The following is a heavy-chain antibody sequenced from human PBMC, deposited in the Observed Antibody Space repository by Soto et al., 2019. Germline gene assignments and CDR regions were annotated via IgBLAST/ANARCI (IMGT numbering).Heavy chain of an antibody. J-gene: IGHJ5*02. D-gene: IGHD2-2*01. CDR1: GYTFSIYG. Sequence: ASVKVSCKASGYTFSIYGIAWVRQAPGQGLEWVGWINAYRGNTNYAQRLQGRVTMTTDTSTGTAYMELRSLRSDDTAVYYCARFGRAYCSSTSCYSFRTRDNWFDPWGQGTLVTVSS. CDR3: ARFGRAYCSSTSCYSFRTRDNWFDP. CDR2: INAYRGNT. V-gene: IGHV1-18*01.